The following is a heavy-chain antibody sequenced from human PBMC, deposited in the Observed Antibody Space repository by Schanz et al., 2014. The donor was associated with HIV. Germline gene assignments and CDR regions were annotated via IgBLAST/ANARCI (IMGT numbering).Heavy chain of an antibody. CDR2: ISFDGTYE. Sequence: QVQLVESGGGVVQPGRSLRLSCAASGFTFSSYGMHWVRQAPGKGLEWVAVISFDGTYEYYADSVKGRFTISRDKSKNTLYLQMNSLRAEDTAVYYCAKDGSWEAFDVFDIWGQGTMVTVSS. CDR3: AKDGSWEAFDVFDI. J-gene: IGHJ3*02. CDR1: GFTFSSYG. D-gene: IGHD1-26*01. V-gene: IGHV3-30*18.